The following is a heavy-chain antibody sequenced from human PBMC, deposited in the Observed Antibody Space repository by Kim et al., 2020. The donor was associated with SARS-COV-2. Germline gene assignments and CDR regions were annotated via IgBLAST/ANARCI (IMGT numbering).Heavy chain of an antibody. Sequence: GSTDYADSVKGRFTISRDNSKNPLYLQMNSLRAEDTAVYYCAREYNGMDVWGQGTTVTVSS. D-gene: IGHD1-20*01. J-gene: IGHJ6*02. CDR2: GST. V-gene: IGHV3-53*01. CDR3: AREYNGMDV.